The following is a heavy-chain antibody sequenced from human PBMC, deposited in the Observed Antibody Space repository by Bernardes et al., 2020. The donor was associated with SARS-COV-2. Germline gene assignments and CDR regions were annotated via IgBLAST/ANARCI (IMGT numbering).Heavy chain of an antibody. J-gene: IGHJ4*02. CDR2: ISRSSRYI. CDR3: ARQWNYDTTGYYY. Sequence: GGSLRLSCAASGFTFSNYNMNWVRQAPGKGLEWVSSISRSSRYIYYADSLKGRVTISRDNAKNSLFLQMNTLRVEDTAVYYCARQWNYDTTGYYYWGQGTLVTVSS. CDR1: GFTFSNYN. D-gene: IGHD3-22*01. V-gene: IGHV3-21*01.